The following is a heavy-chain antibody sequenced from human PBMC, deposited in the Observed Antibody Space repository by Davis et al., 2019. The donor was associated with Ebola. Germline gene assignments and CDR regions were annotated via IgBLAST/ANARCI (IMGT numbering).Heavy chain of an antibody. CDR1: GFTFSDYY. V-gene: IGHV3-11*06. CDR3: ARDSGGFADIAAVGYFDY. J-gene: IGHJ4*02. D-gene: IGHD6-13*01. Sequence: GESLKISCAASGFTFSDYYMSWIRQAPGKGLEWVSYISSSSSYTNYADSVKGRFTISRDNAKNSLYLQMNSLRAEDTAVYYCARDSGGFADIAAVGYFDYWGQGTLVTVSS. CDR2: ISSSSSYT.